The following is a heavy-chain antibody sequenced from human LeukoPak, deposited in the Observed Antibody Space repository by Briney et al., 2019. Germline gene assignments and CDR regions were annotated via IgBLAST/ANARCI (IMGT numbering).Heavy chain of an antibody. D-gene: IGHD5-12*01. CDR3: ARHSRSGYSDYESAFDI. CDR2: IFYSGST. V-gene: IGHV4-39*01. Sequence: SETLSPTCTVSGGSISSSSFYWDWIRQPPGKGLEWIGTIFYSGSTYYNPSLKSRITISVDTSKNQFSLKLSSVTAADTAVYYCARHSRSGYSDYESAFDIWGQGTMVIVSS. J-gene: IGHJ3*02. CDR1: GGSISSSSFY.